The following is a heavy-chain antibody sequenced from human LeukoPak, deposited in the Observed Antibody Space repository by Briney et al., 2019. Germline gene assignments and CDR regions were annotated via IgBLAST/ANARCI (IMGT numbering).Heavy chain of an antibody. V-gene: IGHV4-59*08. D-gene: IGHD4-11*01. CDR1: GGSISSYY. CDR2: IYYSGST. CDR3: ARRVPPDSDSNWFDP. Sequence: PSETLSLTCTVSGGSISSYYWSWIRQPPGKGLEWIGYIYYSGSTNYNPSLKSRVTISVDTSKNQFSLKLSSVTAADTAVYYCARRVPPDSDSNWFDPWGQGTLVTVSS. J-gene: IGHJ5*02.